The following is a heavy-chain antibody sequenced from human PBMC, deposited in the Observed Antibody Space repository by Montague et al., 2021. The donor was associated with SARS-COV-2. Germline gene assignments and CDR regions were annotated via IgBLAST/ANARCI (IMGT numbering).Heavy chain of an antibody. V-gene: IGHV2-5*01. D-gene: IGHD3-9*01. J-gene: IGHJ4*02. CDR2: IYSNDEK. Sequence: PALVKPTQTLTLTCTFSGFSLSTPTVGVGWIRQPPGKALEWVAVIYSNDEKRYSPSLRNRLTITKDTAKNQVVLSLTYVDPVDTATYYCAHLIRYYDILTGIPFDYWGQGSQVTVSS. CDR3: AHLIRYYDILTGIPFDY. CDR1: GFSLSTPTVG.